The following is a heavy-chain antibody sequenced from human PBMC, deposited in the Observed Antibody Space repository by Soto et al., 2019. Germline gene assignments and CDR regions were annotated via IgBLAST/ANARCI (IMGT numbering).Heavy chain of an antibody. V-gene: IGHV3-48*01. D-gene: IGHD3-22*01. Sequence: GGSLRLSCAASGFTFSSYGMSWVRQAPGKGLEWVSYISGSSTTIYYADSVKGRFTISRDNAKNSLYLQMNSLRAEDTAVYYCARDGYDSSGYSSSLDYWGQGTLVTVSS. J-gene: IGHJ4*02. CDR1: GFTFSSYG. CDR2: ISGSSTTI. CDR3: ARDGYDSSGYSSSLDY.